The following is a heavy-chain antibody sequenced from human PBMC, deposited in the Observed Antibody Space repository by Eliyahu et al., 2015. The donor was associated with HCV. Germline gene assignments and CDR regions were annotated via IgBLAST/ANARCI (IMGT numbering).Heavy chain of an antibody. J-gene: IGHJ4*02. Sequence: TFSDYAMGWVRQAPGKGLQWVSGISGSGGSSYYADSVKGRFTISRDTSKNTLSLQMNDLRAEDTAVYYCAKSILGWYFDRPSPADYWGQGQMVAVSS. CDR3: AKSILGWYFDRPSPADY. V-gene: IGHV3-23*01. CDR1: TFSDYA. CDR2: ISGSGGSS. D-gene: IGHD3-9*01.